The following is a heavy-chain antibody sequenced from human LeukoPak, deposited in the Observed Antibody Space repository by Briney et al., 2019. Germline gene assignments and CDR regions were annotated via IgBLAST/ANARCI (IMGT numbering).Heavy chain of an antibody. CDR1: GGSFTGYY. J-gene: IGHJ3*02. CDR2: INRSGAT. CDR3: ARGRFGNPLQLEPRRPFDM. D-gene: IGHD1-1*01. V-gene: IGHV4-34*01. Sequence: SETLSLTCAAYGGSFTGYYWSWIRQSPGEGLEWIGEINRSGATNYNPSLKSRVTISVDTSKSQVSLRLRSVTAADTAVFYCARGRFGNPLQLEPRRPFDMWGQGTMVAISS.